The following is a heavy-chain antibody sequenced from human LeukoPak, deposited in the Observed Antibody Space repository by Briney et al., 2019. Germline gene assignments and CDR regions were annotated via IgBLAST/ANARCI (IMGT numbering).Heavy chain of an antibody. J-gene: IGHJ3*02. CDR1: GFTFDDYV. CDR3: ASSLTHYSSGWYGDAFDI. Sequence: PGGSLRLSCAASGFTFDDYVMSWVRQAPGKGLEWVSGINWNGGSTGYADSVKGRFTISRDNAKNSLYLQMNSLRAEDTALYYCASSLTHYSSGWYGDAFDIWGQGTMVTVSS. V-gene: IGHV3-20*04. CDR2: INWNGGST. D-gene: IGHD6-19*01.